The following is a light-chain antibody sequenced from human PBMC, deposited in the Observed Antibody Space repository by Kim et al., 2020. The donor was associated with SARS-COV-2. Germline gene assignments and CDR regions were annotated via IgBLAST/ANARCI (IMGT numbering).Light chain of an antibody. Sequence: PGERATPSGRASRTVSSSYLAWYQQKPGQAPRRLIYGASSRATGIPDRFSGSGSGTDFTLTISRLEPEDFAVYYCQQYGSSPQTFGQGTKVDIK. CDR1: RTVSSSY. V-gene: IGKV3-20*01. CDR3: QQYGSSPQT. CDR2: GAS. J-gene: IGKJ1*01.